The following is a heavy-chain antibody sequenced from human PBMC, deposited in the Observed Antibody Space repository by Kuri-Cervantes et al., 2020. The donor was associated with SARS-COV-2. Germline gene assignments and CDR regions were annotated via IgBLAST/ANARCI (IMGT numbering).Heavy chain of an antibody. J-gene: IGHJ4*02. D-gene: IGHD2-15*01. Sequence: ETLSLTCAASGFTFSSYSMNWVRQAPGKGLEWVSSISSSSYIYYADSVKGRFTISRDNAKNSLYLQMNSLRAEDTAVYYCASLLYCSGGSCYPPTGYFDYWGQGTLVTVSS. CDR2: ISSSSYI. V-gene: IGHV3-21*01. CDR3: ASLLYCSGGSCYPPTGYFDY. CDR1: GFTFSSYS.